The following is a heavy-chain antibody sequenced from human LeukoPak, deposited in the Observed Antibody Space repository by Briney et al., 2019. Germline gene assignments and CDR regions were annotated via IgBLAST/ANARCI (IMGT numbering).Heavy chain of an antibody. Sequence: RASVTVSCKASGYTFTGYYMHWVRQAPGQGLEWMGWINPNSGGTNYAQKFQGRVTMTRDTSISTAYMELSRLRSDDTAVYYCARDPGEHIAVAVYYFDYWGQGTLVTVSS. D-gene: IGHD6-19*01. V-gene: IGHV1-2*02. CDR3: ARDPGEHIAVAVYYFDY. CDR2: INPNSGGT. J-gene: IGHJ4*02. CDR1: GYTFTGYY.